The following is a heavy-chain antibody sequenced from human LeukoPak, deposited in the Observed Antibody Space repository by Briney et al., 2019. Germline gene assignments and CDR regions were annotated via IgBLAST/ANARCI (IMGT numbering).Heavy chain of an antibody. D-gene: IGHD5-12*01. CDR3: ARSGIVATITGYYFDY. Sequence: SETLFLTCAVSGYSISSGYYWGWIRQPPGKGLEWIGSIYHSGSTYYNPSLKSRVTISVDTSKNQFSLKLSSVTAADTAVYYCARSGIVATITGYYFDYWGQGTLVTVSS. J-gene: IGHJ4*02. CDR2: IYHSGST. CDR1: GYSISSGYY. V-gene: IGHV4-38-2*01.